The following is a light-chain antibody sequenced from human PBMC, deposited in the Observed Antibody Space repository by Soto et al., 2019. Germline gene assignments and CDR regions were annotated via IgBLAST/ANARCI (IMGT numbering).Light chain of an antibody. V-gene: IGKV2-30*01. CDR3: IQGAHWPWT. J-gene: IGKJ1*01. CDR2: EVS. CDR1: QSLVYSDGNTY. Sequence: DVDMTQSPLSLPVTLGQPASISCRSTQSLVYSDGNTYLSWFQQRPGQSPRRLVYEVSNRESGVPDRFSGSRSGTDFTLKISRVEAEDVGLYYCIQGAHWPWTFDQGAKVEIK.